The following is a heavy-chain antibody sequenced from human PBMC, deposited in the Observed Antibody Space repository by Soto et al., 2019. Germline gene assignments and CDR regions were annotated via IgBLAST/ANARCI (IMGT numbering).Heavy chain of an antibody. D-gene: IGHD1-26*01. V-gene: IGHV3-33*01. Sequence: PGGSLRLSCAASGFTFSSYGMHWVRQAPGKGLEWVAVIWYDGSNKYYADSVKGRFTISRDNSKNTLYLQMNSLRAEDTAVYYCARSSGRYDAFDIWGQGTMVTVSS. CDR3: ARSSGRYDAFDI. CDR1: GFTFSSYG. J-gene: IGHJ3*02. CDR2: IWYDGSNK.